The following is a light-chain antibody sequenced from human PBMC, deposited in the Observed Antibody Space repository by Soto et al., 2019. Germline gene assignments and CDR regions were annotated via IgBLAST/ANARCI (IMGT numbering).Light chain of an antibody. CDR2: GAS. V-gene: IGKV3-20*01. J-gene: IGKJ5*01. Sequence: EIVVTQSPGTLALSPGERATLSCRASQSVSSSYLAWYQQKPGQAPRLLIYGASSRATGIPDRFSGSGSGTDFTLTISRLEPEDFAVYYCQQYVSSPPITFGQGTRLEIK. CDR1: QSVSSSY. CDR3: QQYVSSPPIT.